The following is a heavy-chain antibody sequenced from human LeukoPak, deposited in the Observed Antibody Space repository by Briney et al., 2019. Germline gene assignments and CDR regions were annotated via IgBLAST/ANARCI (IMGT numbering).Heavy chain of an antibody. D-gene: IGHD6-6*01. V-gene: IGHV3-64*01. Sequence: PGGSLRLSCAASGFTFSSYAMHWVRQAPGKGLEYVSAISSNGGSTYYANSVKGRFTISRDNSKNTLYLQMGSLRAEDMAVYYCARPSSSPPNQFDYWGQGTLVTVSS. J-gene: IGHJ4*02. CDR3: ARPSSSPPNQFDY. CDR2: ISSNGGST. CDR1: GFTFSSYA.